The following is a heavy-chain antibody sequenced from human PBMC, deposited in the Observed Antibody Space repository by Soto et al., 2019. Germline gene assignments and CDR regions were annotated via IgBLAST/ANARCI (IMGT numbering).Heavy chain of an antibody. Sequence: SETLSLTCAVSGYSISSGYYWGWIRQPPGKGLEWIGSTYHSGSTYYNPSLKSRVTISVDTSKNQFSLKLSSVTAADTAVYYCARARAYTSGLGPFDYWGQGTLVTVSS. V-gene: IGHV4-38-2*01. J-gene: IGHJ4*02. CDR3: ARARAYTSGLGPFDY. CDR1: GYSISSGYY. D-gene: IGHD6-19*01. CDR2: TYHSGST.